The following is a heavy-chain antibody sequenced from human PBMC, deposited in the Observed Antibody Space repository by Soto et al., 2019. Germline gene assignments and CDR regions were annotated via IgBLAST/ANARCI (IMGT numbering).Heavy chain of an antibody. CDR2: IYYSGST. CDR3: ARGASGGATLDYFDY. V-gene: IGHV4-59*01. CDR1: GCSISSYY. D-gene: IGHD1-26*01. Sequence: SLTCTVSGCSISSYYLSWIRQPPGKGLEWIGYIYYSGSTNYNPSLKSRVTISVDTSKNQFSLKLSSVTAADTAVYYCARGASGGATLDYFDYWGQGTLVTVSS. J-gene: IGHJ4*02.